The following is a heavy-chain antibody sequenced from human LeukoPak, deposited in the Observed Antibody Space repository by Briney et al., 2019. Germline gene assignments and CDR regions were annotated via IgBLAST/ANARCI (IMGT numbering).Heavy chain of an antibody. D-gene: IGHD3-3*01. CDR3: AKSPNLRFLECPDY. V-gene: IGHV3-23*01. Sequence: PGGSLRLSCAASGFISRNYAMSWVRQAPRKGLGWVSAILSGGETTSYADSLRGRFTISRDNSKNTLYLQMNSLRAEDTAVYYCAKSPNLRFLECPDYWGQGTLVTVSS. CDR1: GFISRNYA. CDR2: ILSGGETT. J-gene: IGHJ4*02.